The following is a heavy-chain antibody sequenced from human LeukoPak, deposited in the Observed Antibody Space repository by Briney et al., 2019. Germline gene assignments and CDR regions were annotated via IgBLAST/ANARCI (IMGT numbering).Heavy chain of an antibody. V-gene: IGHV3-64*01. CDR2: ISSNGGST. CDR3: ARHRTASDY. Sequence: GGSLRLSCAASGFTFSSYAMHWVRQAPGKGLEYVSAISSNGGSTYYANSVKGRFTISRDNAKNSLYLQMTSLRADDTAVYYCARHRTASDYWGQGTLVTVSS. CDR1: GFTFSSYA. D-gene: IGHD3-16*02. J-gene: IGHJ4*02.